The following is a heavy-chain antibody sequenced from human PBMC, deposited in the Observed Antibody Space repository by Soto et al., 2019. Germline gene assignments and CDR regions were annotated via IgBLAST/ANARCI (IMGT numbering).Heavy chain of an antibody. V-gene: IGHV1-46*01. Sequence: ASVKVSCKASGYTFTSYYMHWVRQAPGQGLEWIGIINPSGGSTSYAQKFQGRVTTTRDTSTSTVYMELSRLRSDDTAVYYCAREAIVAGATTGMDVWGQGTTVTVS. D-gene: IGHD1-26*01. CDR1: GYTFTSYY. J-gene: IGHJ6*02. CDR2: INPSGGST. CDR3: AREAIVAGATTGMDV.